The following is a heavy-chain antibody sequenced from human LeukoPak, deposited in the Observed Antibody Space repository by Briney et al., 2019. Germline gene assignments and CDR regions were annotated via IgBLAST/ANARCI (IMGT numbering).Heavy chain of an antibody. V-gene: IGHV1-46*01. CDR2: INPNGGST. D-gene: IGHD1-14*01. J-gene: IGHJ4*02. CDR1: GYTFTGHY. Sequence: ASVKVSCKASGYTFTGHYIHWVRQAPGQALEWMGIINPNGGSTGYAQKFQCRVTLTRDTSTSTVYMELSSLRSEDTAVYYCVRVTGTSFGYFDYWGQGTLVTVSS. CDR3: VRVTGTSFGYFDY.